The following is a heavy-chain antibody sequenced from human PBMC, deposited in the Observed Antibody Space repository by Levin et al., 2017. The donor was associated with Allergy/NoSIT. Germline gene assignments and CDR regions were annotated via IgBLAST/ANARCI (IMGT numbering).Heavy chain of an antibody. J-gene: IGHJ6*03. CDR1: GGTFSSYA. D-gene: IGHD3-16*01. Sequence: SVKVSCKASGGTFSSYAISWVRQAPGQGLEWMGGIIPIFGTANYAQKFQGRVTITADESTSTAYMELSSLRSEDTAVYYCARSFWVNGEVYYYYYMDVWGKGTTVTVSS. CDR3: ARSFWVNGEVYYYYYMDV. V-gene: IGHV1-69*13. CDR2: IIPIFGTA.